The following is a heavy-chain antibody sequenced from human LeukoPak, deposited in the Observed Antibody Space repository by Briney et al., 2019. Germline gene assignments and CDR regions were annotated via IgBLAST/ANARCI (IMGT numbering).Heavy chain of an antibody. CDR1: GGSISSYY. CDR3: ARSMVRGSYYEYYFDY. V-gene: IGHV4-4*07. J-gene: IGHJ4*02. D-gene: IGHD1-26*01. Sequence: SETLSLTCTVSGGSISSYYWSWIRQPAGKGLEWIGRIYTSGSTNYNPSLKSRVTMSVDTSKNQFSRKLSSVTAADTAVYYCARSMVRGSYYEYYFDYWGQGTLVTVSS. CDR2: IYTSGST.